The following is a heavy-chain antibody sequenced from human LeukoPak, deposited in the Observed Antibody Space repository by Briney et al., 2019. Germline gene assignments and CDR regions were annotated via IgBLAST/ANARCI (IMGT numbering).Heavy chain of an antibody. D-gene: IGHD3-10*01. J-gene: IGHJ5*02. CDR2: ISYDGSIK. CDR1: GFTFSSYG. V-gene: IGHV3-30*18. CDR3: AKDGPNSWFGEAT. Sequence: GGSLRLSCAASGFTFSSYGMHWVRQAPGKGLEWMALISYDGSIKYYADSVKGRFTISRDNSKNTLYLQMNSLRAEDTAVCYCAKDGPNSWFGEATWGQGTLVTVSS.